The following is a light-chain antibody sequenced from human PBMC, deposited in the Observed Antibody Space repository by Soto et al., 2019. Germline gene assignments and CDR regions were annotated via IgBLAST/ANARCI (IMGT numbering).Light chain of an antibody. CDR2: GAS. CDR1: QSIGSN. CDR3: QQYNKWPLFT. V-gene: IGKV3-15*01. J-gene: IGKJ3*01. Sequence: ETVLTQSPATFSVSPGERATLSCRASQSIGSNLAWYQQRPGQPHRLLIYGASTRATGVPARFSGSGSGTEFTLPINSLQSEDFALYYCQQYNKWPLFTFGPGTKVDIK.